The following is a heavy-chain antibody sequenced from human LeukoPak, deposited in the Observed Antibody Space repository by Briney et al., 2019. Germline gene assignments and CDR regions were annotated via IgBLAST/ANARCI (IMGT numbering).Heavy chain of an antibody. V-gene: IGHV4-4*09. CDR2: IYTSGST. CDR1: GGSISSYY. D-gene: IGHD6-6*01. CDR3: ARYESWGGSSNEYYFDY. Sequence: SETLSLTCTVSGGSISSYYWSWIRQPPGKGLEWIGYIYTSGSTNYNPSLKSRVTISVDTSKNQFSLKLSSVTAADTAVYYCARYESWGGSSNEYYFDYWGQGTLVTVFS. J-gene: IGHJ4*02.